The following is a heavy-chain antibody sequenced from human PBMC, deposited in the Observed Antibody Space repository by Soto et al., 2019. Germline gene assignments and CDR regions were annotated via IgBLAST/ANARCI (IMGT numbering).Heavy chain of an antibody. CDR2: ISSRGGTI. Sequence: GGSLTLSCAASGFSFSSYEMNWVRQAPGKGLEWVSYISSRGGTIHYADSVRGRFTISRDNAKNSLYLQMNSLRTEDTAVYYCAVTMIVVVGFDFWGQGALVTVAS. CDR3: AVTMIVVVGFDF. CDR1: GFSFSSYE. V-gene: IGHV3-48*03. J-gene: IGHJ4*02. D-gene: IGHD3-22*01.